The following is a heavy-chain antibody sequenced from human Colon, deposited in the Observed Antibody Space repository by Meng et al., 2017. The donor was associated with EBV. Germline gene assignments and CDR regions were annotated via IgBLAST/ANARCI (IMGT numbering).Heavy chain of an antibody. D-gene: IGHD1-26*01. Sequence: QVPLPHWGSGLLKPSEPLALTCAVYGWSFSGYYCSWIRQPPEKGLEWIGEINHSGSTNYNPSLKSRVTISVDTSKKQFSLKLSSVTAADTAVYYCARGPGGSYYLYYFDYWGQGTLVTVSS. J-gene: IGHJ4*02. V-gene: IGHV4-34*01. CDR2: INHSGST. CDR1: GWSFSGYY. CDR3: ARGPGGSYYLYYFDY.